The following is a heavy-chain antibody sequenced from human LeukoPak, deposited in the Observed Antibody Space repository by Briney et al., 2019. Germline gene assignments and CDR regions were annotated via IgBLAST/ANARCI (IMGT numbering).Heavy chain of an antibody. Sequence: SVKVSCKASGGTFSSYAISWVRQAPGQGLEWMGRIIPIFGTANYAQKFQGRVTITTDESTSTAYMELSNLRSEDTAVYYCARAGYYDILTGYPRPGNYYYMDVWGKGTTVTVSS. CDR3: ARAGYYDILTGYPRPGNYYYMDV. V-gene: IGHV1-69*05. CDR1: GGTFSSYA. D-gene: IGHD3-9*01. J-gene: IGHJ6*03. CDR2: IIPIFGTA.